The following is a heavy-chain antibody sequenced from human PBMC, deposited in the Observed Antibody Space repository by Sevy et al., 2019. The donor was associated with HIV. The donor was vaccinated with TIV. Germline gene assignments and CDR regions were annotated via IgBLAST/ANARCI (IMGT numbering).Heavy chain of an antibody. CDR1: GGSISSYY. CDR2: IYYSGST. V-gene: IGHV4-59*13. Sequence: SETLSLTCTVSGGSISSYYWTWIRQPPGKGLEWIGYIYYSGSTNYNPSLKCRVTISVDTSKIQFSLKLDSVTAADTAVYYCARALKQNWFDPWGQGTLVTVSS. CDR3: ARALKQNWFDP. J-gene: IGHJ5*02.